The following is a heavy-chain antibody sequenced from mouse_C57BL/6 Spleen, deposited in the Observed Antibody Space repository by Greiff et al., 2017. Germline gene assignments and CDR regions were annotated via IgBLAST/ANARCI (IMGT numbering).Heavy chain of an antibody. CDR1: GYTFTSYD. CDR3: ARSPDYYGSSYGAMDY. CDR2: IYPRDGST. J-gene: IGHJ4*01. Sequence: VQLQQSGPELVKPGASVKLSCKASGYTFTSYDINWVKQRPGQGLEWIGWIYPRDGSTTYNEKFKGKATLTVDTSSSTAYMELHSLTSEDSAVYFCARSPDYYGSSYGAMDYWGQGTSVTVSS. D-gene: IGHD1-1*01. V-gene: IGHV1-85*01.